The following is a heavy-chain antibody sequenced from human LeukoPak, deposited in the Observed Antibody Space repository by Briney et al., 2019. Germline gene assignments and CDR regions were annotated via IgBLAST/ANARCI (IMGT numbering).Heavy chain of an antibody. Sequence: GGSLRLSCAASGFTVSSNYMSWVRQAPGKGLEWVSVNYSGGSTYYADSVKGRFTISRDNSKNTLYLQMNSLRAEDTAVYHCAREPPYYDSSGYYSDYWGQGTLVTVSS. D-gene: IGHD3-22*01. V-gene: IGHV3-66*01. CDR2: NYSGGST. CDR1: GFTVSSNY. CDR3: AREPPYYDSSGYYSDY. J-gene: IGHJ4*02.